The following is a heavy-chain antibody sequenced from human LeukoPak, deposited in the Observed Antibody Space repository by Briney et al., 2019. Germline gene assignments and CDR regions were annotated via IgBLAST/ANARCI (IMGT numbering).Heavy chain of an antibody. CDR2: ISSNGGST. CDR3: ARGHSNSPYYFDY. CDR1: GFTFSSYA. V-gene: IGHV3-64*01. J-gene: IGHJ4*02. Sequence: GGSLRLSCAASGFTFSSYAMHWVRQAPGKGLEYVSAISSNGGSTYYANSVKGRFTISRDNSKHTLYLQMGSLRAEDMAVYYCARGHSNSPYYFDYWGQGTLVTVSS. D-gene: IGHD4-11*01.